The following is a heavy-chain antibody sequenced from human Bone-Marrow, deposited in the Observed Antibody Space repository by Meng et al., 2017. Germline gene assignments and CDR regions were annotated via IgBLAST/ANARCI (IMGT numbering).Heavy chain of an antibody. V-gene: IGHV1-46*01. D-gene: IGHD5-24*01. CDR2: INPSSGST. CDR1: GYTFPSYY. Sequence: ASVKVSCKASGYTFPSYYMHWVRQAPGQGLEWMGIINPSSGSTSYAQKFQGRVTMNRDTSTSTVYMELSSLRSEDTAVYYCAREHLMKRDGYNFDYWGQGTLVTVSS. J-gene: IGHJ4*02. CDR3: AREHLMKRDGYNFDY.